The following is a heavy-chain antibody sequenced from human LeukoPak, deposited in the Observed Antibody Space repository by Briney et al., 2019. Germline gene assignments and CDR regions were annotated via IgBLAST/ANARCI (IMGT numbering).Heavy chain of an antibody. V-gene: IGHV1-46*01. Sequence: ASVKVSCKASGYTFTSFYMHWVRQAPGQGLEWMGIFNPSGSSITYAQKFQGRVTMTRDTSTSIVYMELSSLGSEDTAVYYCARAGENYYDFYYWGQGTLVTVSS. CDR1: GYTFTSFY. CDR2: FNPSGSSI. D-gene: IGHD1-26*01. J-gene: IGHJ4*02. CDR3: ARAGENYYDFYY.